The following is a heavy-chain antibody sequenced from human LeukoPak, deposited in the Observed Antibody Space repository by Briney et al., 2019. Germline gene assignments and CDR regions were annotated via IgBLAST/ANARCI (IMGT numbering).Heavy chain of an antibody. V-gene: IGHV3-64D*06. Sequence: GGSLRLSCSASGFTFSRYGMNWARQAPGKGLEYVSAISKNGDRTYYADSVKGRFTISRDNSKNALYLQMSSLSIEDTAVYYCVKDLDWNDGYWGQGTLVTVSS. CDR1: GFTFSRYG. J-gene: IGHJ4*02. D-gene: IGHD1-1*01. CDR3: VKDLDWNDGY. CDR2: ISKNGDRT.